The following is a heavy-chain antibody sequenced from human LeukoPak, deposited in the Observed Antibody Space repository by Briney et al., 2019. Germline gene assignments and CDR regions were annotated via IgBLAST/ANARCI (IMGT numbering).Heavy chain of an antibody. CDR2: IYYSGST. CDR1: GVSISSYY. V-gene: IGHV4-59*01. Sequence: PSETLSLTCTVSGVSISSYYWSWIRQPPGKGLEWIGYIYYSGSTNYNPSLKSRVTISVDTSKNQFSLKLSSVTAADTAVYYCAREEKNYDPVGWFDPWGQGTLVTVSS. CDR3: AREEKNYDPVGWFDP. D-gene: IGHD3-3*01. J-gene: IGHJ5*02.